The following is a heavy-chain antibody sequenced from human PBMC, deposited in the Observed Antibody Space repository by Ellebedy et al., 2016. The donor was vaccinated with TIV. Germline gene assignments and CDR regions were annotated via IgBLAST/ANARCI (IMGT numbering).Heavy chain of an antibody. CDR2: IYYSGST. D-gene: IGHD6-13*01. Sequence: SETLSLTCTVSGGSISSYYWSRIRQPPGKGLEWIGYIYYSGSTNYNPSLKSRVTISVDTSKNQFTLKLSSVTAADTAVYYCARHGAYSSSWSNPYNWLDPWGQGTLVTVSS. CDR3: ARHGAYSSSWSNPYNWLDP. CDR1: GGSISSYY. V-gene: IGHV4-59*08. J-gene: IGHJ5*02.